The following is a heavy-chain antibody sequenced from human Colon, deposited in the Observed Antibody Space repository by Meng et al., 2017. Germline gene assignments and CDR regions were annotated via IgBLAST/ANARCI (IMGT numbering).Heavy chain of an antibody. D-gene: IGHD4-17*01. V-gene: IGHV4-31*03. CDR1: GGSIKSGGYH. CDR3: ARDTLYGTDY. CDR2: MSDSGTT. Sequence: QVHLHESGPGLVRPSDDLSLACTVPGGSIKSGGYHWSWVRQPPGKGLEYIGFMSDSGTTDYNPSLRSRVSISEIGSSKNQFSLTLRSVTAADTATYFCARDTLYGTDYWGQGVLVTVSS. J-gene: IGHJ4*02.